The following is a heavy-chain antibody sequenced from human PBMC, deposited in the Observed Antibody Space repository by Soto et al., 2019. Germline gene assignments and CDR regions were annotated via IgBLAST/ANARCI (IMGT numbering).Heavy chain of an antibody. Sequence: EVQLLESGGGLVQPGVSLRLSCAASGFTFADFAMTWVRQAPGKGLEWISTIAASGISTYYADSVKGRFTISRENSKKLLYRQMKSLRADDTAVYYCASLAIFYQSTAVSDYWGQGTLVTVSS. D-gene: IGHD6-6*01. CDR1: GFTFADFA. J-gene: IGHJ4*02. CDR2: IAASGIST. CDR3: ASLAIFYQSTAVSDY. V-gene: IGHV3-23*01.